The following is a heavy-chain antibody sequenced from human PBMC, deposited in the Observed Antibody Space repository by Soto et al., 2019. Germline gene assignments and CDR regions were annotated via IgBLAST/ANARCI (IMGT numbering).Heavy chain of an antibody. D-gene: IGHD2-2*03. J-gene: IGHJ2*01. V-gene: IGHV3-21*01. CDR2: IGSITSYI. Sequence: GGSLRLSCAASGFTFSSYTMNWVRQAPGKGLEWVSSIGSITSYIYYADSLKGRFTISRDNAKNSLYLQMNSLRAEDTAVYYCARALAGYWYFDLWGRGTLVTVSS. CDR3: ARALAGYWYFDL. CDR1: GFTFSSYT.